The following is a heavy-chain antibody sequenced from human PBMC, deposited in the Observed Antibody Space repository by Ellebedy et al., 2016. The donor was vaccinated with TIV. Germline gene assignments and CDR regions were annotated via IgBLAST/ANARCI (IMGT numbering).Heavy chain of an antibody. CDR2: VKYDGSEI. CDR3: AREFYDIWSTHHHFDS. CDR1: GFTFSTTW. J-gene: IGHJ1*01. V-gene: IGHV3-7*01. D-gene: IGHD3-3*01. Sequence: PGGSLRLSCVASGFTFSTTWMTWVRQAPGKGLEWVATVKYDGSEIHAADSVRGRFIVSRDNAKNSLFLEMNNVRVDDTAFYYCAREFYDIWSTHHHFDSWGQGILVTVSS.